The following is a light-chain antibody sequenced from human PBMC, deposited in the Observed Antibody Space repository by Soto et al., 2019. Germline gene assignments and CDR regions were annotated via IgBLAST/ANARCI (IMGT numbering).Light chain of an antibody. J-gene: IGKJ1*01. Sequence: DIQMTQSPSSLSASVGARVTITCRESQSISNYLNWYQQKPGKAPKVLIYDASSLQSGVPSRFSGSGSGTDFTLTISSLQPEDFATYYCQQSYTTPPWTFGQGTKVDI. CDR1: QSISNY. CDR2: DAS. CDR3: QQSYTTPPWT. V-gene: IGKV1-39*01.